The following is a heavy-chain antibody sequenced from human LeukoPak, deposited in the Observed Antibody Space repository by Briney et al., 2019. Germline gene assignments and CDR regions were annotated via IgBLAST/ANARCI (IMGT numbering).Heavy chain of an antibody. CDR2: MNPNSGNT. D-gene: IGHD2-2*01. V-gene: IGHV1-8*01. Sequence: ASVKVSCKASGYTFTSYDINWVRQATGQGLEWMGWMNPNSGNTGYAQKFQGRVTMTRNTSISTAYMELSSLRSEDTAVYYCARGPIVVVPAAIYYYYYGMDVWGQGTTVTVSS. CDR3: ARGPIVVVPAAIYYYYYGMDV. J-gene: IGHJ6*02. CDR1: GYTFTSYD.